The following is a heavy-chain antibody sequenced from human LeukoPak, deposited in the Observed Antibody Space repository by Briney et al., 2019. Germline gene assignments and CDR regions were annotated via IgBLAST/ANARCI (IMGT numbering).Heavy chain of an antibody. D-gene: IGHD4-17*01. Sequence: SETLSLTCTVSGGSISSSSYYWGWIRQPPGKGLEWIGSIYYSGSTNYNPSLKSRVTISVDTSKNQFSLKLSSVTAADTAVYYCARGHDYGDFFRYWGQGTLVTVSS. J-gene: IGHJ4*02. CDR2: IYYSGST. V-gene: IGHV4-39*07. CDR1: GGSISSSSYY. CDR3: ARGHDYGDFFRY.